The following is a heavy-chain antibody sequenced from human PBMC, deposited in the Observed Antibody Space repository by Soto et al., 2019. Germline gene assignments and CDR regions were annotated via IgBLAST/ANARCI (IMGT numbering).Heavy chain of an antibody. Sequence: GASVKVSCKASGYTFTSYYMHWVRQAPGQGLEWMGIINPSGGSTSYAQKFQGRVTMTRDTSTSTVYMELSSLRSEDTAVYYCASETYYYDSSGYPVAFQHWGQGTLVTVSS. D-gene: IGHD3-22*01. J-gene: IGHJ1*01. CDR2: INPSGGST. CDR3: ASETYYYDSSGYPVAFQH. CDR1: GYTFTSYY. V-gene: IGHV1-46*03.